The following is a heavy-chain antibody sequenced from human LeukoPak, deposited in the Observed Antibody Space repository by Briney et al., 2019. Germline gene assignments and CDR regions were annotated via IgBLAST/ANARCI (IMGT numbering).Heavy chain of an antibody. CDR1: GFTFSRYG. J-gene: IGHJ6*03. Sequence: GGSLRLSCAASGFTFSRYGMHWVRQAPGKGLEWVAFISYDGSNKYYADSVKGRFTISRDNSKNTLYLQMNSLRAEDTAVYYCARGAEQAAAVSYYYYYYYMDVWGKGTTVTVSS. CDR2: ISYDGSNK. V-gene: IGHV3-30*03. CDR3: ARGAEQAAAVSYYYYYYYMDV. D-gene: IGHD6-13*01.